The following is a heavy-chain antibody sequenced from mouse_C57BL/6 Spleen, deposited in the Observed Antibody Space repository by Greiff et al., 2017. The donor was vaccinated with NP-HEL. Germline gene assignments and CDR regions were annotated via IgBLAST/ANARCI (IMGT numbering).Heavy chain of an antibody. J-gene: IGHJ3*01. D-gene: IGHD2-4*01. Sequence: QVQLQQSGPELVKPGASVKICCKASGYAFSSSWMNWVKQRPGKGLEWIGRIYPGDGDTNYNGKFKGKATLTADKSSSTAYMQRSSLTSEDSAVYCCAQIYYEYAWFAYWGQGTLVTVSA. V-gene: IGHV1-82*01. CDR3: AQIYYEYAWFAY. CDR1: GYAFSSSW. CDR2: IYPGDGDT.